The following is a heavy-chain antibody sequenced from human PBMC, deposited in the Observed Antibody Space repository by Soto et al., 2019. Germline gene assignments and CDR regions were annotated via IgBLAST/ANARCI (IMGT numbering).Heavy chain of an antibody. D-gene: IGHD7-27*01. Sequence: ASVKVSCKASGGSFSRYTINWVRQTAGQGLEWMGWMSPKTANTGYAQKFQGRVTMTRSTSISTAYMELSSLTSEDTAVYYCTGGPPNWGFDSWGQGTPVTVS. CDR2: MSPKTANT. CDR1: GGSFSRYT. J-gene: IGHJ5*01. CDR3: TGGPPNWGFDS. V-gene: IGHV1-8*01.